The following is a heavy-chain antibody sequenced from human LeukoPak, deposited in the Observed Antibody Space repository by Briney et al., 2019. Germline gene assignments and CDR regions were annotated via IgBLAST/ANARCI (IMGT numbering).Heavy chain of an antibody. Sequence: ASVKVSCKASGYTFNVYYMHWVRQAPGQGLEWMGWLNPQTGDTHFAQKFQGRVTFTRDTSISTAYMELSRLRSDDTAVYYCARDLRRQWLVLGYWGQGTLVTVSS. V-gene: IGHV1-2*02. CDR2: LNPQTGDT. D-gene: IGHD6-19*01. J-gene: IGHJ4*02. CDR3: ARDLRRQWLVLGY. CDR1: GYTFNVYY.